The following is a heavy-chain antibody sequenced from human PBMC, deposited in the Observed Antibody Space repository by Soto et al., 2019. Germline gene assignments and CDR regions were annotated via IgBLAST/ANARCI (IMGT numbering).Heavy chain of an antibody. CDR2: ISSSSSYI. CDR1: GFTFSSYS. CDR3: ASLPLPGYCSSTSCSHDY. Sequence: GGSLRLSCAASGFTFSSYSMNWVRQAPGKGLEWVSSISSSSSYIYYADSVKGRFTISRDNAKNSLYLQMNSLRAEDTAVYYCASLPLPGYCSSTSCSHDYWGQGTLVTVSS. J-gene: IGHJ4*02. D-gene: IGHD2-2*01. V-gene: IGHV3-21*01.